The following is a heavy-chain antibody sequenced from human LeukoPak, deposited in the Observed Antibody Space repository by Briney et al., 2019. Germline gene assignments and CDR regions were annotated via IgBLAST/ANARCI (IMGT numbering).Heavy chain of an antibody. D-gene: IGHD3-10*01. V-gene: IGHV3-30*04. Sequence: GGSLRLSCAASGFTFSGYAMHWVRQAPGKGLEWVAVISYDGSNKYYADSVKGRFTISRDNSKNTLYLQMNSLRAEDTAVYYCARAKAFITMVRGVIRPPGYFDYWGQGTLVTVSS. J-gene: IGHJ4*02. CDR1: GFTFSGYA. CDR2: ISYDGSNK. CDR3: ARAKAFITMVRGVIRPPGYFDY.